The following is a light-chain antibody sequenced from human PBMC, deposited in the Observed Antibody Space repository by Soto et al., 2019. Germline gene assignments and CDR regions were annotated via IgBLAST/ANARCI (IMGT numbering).Light chain of an antibody. CDR1: SSDVGGYNY. CDR3: CSYAGSYTLV. J-gene: IGLJ1*01. Sequence: QSALTQPRSVSGSPGQSVTISCTGTSSDVGGYNYVSWYQQHPGKAPKLMIYDVSKRPSGVPDRFSGSKSGNTASLTNSGLQAEDEADYSCCSYAGSYTLVFGTGTKVTVL. V-gene: IGLV2-11*01. CDR2: DVS.